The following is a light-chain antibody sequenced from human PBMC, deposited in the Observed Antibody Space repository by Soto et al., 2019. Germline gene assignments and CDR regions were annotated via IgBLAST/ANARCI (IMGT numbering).Light chain of an antibody. V-gene: IGKV3D-20*02. CDR3: QQRSNWLTWT. J-gene: IGKJ1*01. Sequence: IVLTQSPGNLSVCPGERATLSCRAIQSVSSSYLAWYQQKPGQAPRLLIYGVSTRATGIPARFSGSGSGTEFTLTISSLEPEDFAVYYCQQRSNWLTWTFGQGTKVDIK. CDR1: QSVSSSY. CDR2: GVS.